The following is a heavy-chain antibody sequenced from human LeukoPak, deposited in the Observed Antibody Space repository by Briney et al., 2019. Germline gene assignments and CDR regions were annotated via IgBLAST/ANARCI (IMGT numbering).Heavy chain of an antibody. J-gene: IGHJ3*02. V-gene: IGHV4-39*01. D-gene: IGHD5-24*01. CDR1: GGSISSSSYY. Sequence: NPSETLSLTCTVSGGSISSSSYYWGWIRQPPGKGLEWIGSIYYSGSTYYNPSLKSRVTISVDTSKNQFSLKLNSVTAADTAMYYCARSTMATITVYAFDIWGQGTMVTVSS. CDR2: IYYSGST. CDR3: ARSTMATITVYAFDI.